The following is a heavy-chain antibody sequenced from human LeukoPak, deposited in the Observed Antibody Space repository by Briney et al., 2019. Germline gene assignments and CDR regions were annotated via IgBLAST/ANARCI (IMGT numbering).Heavy chain of an antibody. J-gene: IGHJ4*02. Sequence: SGPTLVKPTQTLTLTCTFSGFSLSTSGVGVGWIRQPPGKALEWLALIYWSDDKRYSPSLKSRLTITKDTSKNQVVLTMTNMDPVDTATYYCAREYYYDSSGYGQGFDYWGQGTLVTVSS. CDR3: AREYYYDSSGYGQGFDY. D-gene: IGHD3-22*01. V-gene: IGHV2-5*01. CDR2: IYWSDDK. CDR1: GFSLSTSGVG.